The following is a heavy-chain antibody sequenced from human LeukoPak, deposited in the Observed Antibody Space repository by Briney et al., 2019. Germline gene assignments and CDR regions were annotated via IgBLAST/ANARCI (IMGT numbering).Heavy chain of an antibody. V-gene: IGHV1-18*01. CDR3: ARRGDGYSYGAGFYYYYMDV. J-gene: IGHJ6*03. D-gene: IGHD5-18*01. CDR2: ISGRKGNT. Sequence: ASVKVSCTASGYTFTSYGISWVRQAPGQGLEWMGWISGRKGNTQYAENLQGRVTMTRDTSTTTAYMELRSLRSDDTAVYYCARRGDGYSYGAGFYYYYMDVWGEGTTVTV. CDR1: GYTFTSYG.